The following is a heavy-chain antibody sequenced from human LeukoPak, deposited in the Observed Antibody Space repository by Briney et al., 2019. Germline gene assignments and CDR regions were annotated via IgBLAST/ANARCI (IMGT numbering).Heavy chain of an antibody. CDR1: GGSISSYY. V-gene: IGHV4-59*08. J-gene: IGHJ4*02. CDR3: ARQRITMMEFDY. CDR2: IYYSGST. Sequence: SGTLSLTCTVSGGSISSYYWSWIRQPPGKGLEWIGYIYYSGSTNYNPSLKSRVTISVDTSKNQFSLKLSSVTAADTAVYYCARQRITMMEFDYWGQGTLVTVSS. D-gene: IGHD3-22*01.